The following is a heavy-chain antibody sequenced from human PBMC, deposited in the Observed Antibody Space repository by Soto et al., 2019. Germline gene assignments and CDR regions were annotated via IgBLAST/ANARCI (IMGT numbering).Heavy chain of an antibody. CDR1: GGSISSYY. CDR2: IYYSGST. D-gene: IGHD4-17*01. J-gene: IGHJ6*02. V-gene: IGHV4-59*01. CDR3: VTVDYRYYYYYGMDV. Sequence: PSETLSLTCTVSGGSISSYYWSWIRQPPGKGLEWIGYIYYSGSTNYNPSLKSRVTISVDTSKNQFSLKLSSVTAADTAVYYCVTVDYRYYYYYGMDVLGQGTTFSV.